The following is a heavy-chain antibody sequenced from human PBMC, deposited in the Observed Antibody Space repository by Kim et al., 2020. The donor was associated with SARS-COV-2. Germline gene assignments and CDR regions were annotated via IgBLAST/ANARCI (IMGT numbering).Heavy chain of an antibody. J-gene: IGHJ6*02. CDR3: ARRTDGSGSYPNYYYYYGMDV. Sequence: SETLSLTCTVSGGSISSSSYYWGWIRQPPGKGLEWIGSIYYSGSTYYNPSLKSRVTISVDTSKNQFSLKLSSVTAADTAVYYCARRTDGSGSYPNYYYYYGMDVWGQGTTVTVSS. CDR2: IYYSGST. CDR1: GGSISSSSYY. V-gene: IGHV4-39*01. D-gene: IGHD1-26*01.